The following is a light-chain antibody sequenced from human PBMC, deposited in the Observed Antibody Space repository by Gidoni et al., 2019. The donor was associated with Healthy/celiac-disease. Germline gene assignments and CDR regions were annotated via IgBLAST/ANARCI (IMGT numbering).Light chain of an antibody. CDR3: QQYYSTPRT. V-gene: IGKV4-1*01. J-gene: IGKJ1*01. Sequence: DIVITQAPDSLAGSLGERATINCKSSQSVLYSSNNKNYLAWYQQKPGQPPKLLIYWASTRESGVPDRFSGSGSGTDFTLTISSLQAEDVAVYYCQQYYSTPRTFDQGTKVEIK. CDR1: QSVLYSSNNKNY. CDR2: WAS.